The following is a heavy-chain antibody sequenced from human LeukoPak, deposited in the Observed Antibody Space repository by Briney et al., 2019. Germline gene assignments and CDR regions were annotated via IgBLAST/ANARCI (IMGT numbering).Heavy chain of an antibody. D-gene: IGHD3-16*01. J-gene: IGHJ4*02. CDR1: GGSISSSSYY. CDR2: IYYSGST. Sequence: PSETLSLTCTVSGGSISSSSYYWGWIRQPPGKGLEWIGNIYYSGSTYYNPSLKSRVTISVDTSKNQFSLKLSSVTAADTAVYYCARAVITFGHDYWGQGTLVTVSS. V-gene: IGHV4-39*07. CDR3: ARAVITFGHDY.